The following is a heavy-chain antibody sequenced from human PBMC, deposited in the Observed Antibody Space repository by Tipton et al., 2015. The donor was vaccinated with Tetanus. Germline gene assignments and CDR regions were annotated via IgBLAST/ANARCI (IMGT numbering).Heavy chain of an antibody. CDR2: IYQTGTT. V-gene: IGHV4-4*09. CDR3: ARAAGFLGLTHDF. J-gene: IGHJ4*02. Sequence: TLSLTCTVSGGSISNYYWNWIRQSPGKGLEWLGYIYQTGTTYYNPSLKGRVTISMDRSNTQFSLRLDSLTAADTAVYYCARAAGFLGLTHDFWGRGTLVSVSS. D-gene: IGHD2/OR15-2a*01. CDR1: GGSISNYY.